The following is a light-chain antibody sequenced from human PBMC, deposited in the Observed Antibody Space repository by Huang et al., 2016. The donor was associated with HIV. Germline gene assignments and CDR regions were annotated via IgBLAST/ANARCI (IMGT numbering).Light chain of an antibody. CDR2: DAS. Sequence: EIVLTQSPATLSLSPGERASQSVSSYLAWYQQKPGQAPRLLIYDASNRATGIPDRFSGSGYGTDFTLTISSLEPEDFAVYYCQQRSNWPPRLTFGGGTKVEIK. J-gene: IGKJ4*01. CDR1: QSVSSY. V-gene: IGKV3-11*01. CDR3: QQRSNWPPRLT.